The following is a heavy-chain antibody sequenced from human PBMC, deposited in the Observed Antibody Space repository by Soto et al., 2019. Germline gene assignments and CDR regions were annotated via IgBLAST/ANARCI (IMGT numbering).Heavy chain of an antibody. J-gene: IGHJ4*02. CDR1: GFAFSNYG. V-gene: IGHV3-33*01. Sequence: QVRLVESGGGVVQPGRSLTLSCTASGFAFSNYGIHWVRQAPGRGLEWVAVIWSDGTKKFYAGSVRGRFTISRDNSKNTIYLQMNSLRAEDTAVYYCARDWWEEPAGKETVSQFDYWGQGTLVTVSS. CDR2: IWSDGTKK. CDR3: ARDWWEEPAGKETVSQFDY. D-gene: IGHD6-13*01.